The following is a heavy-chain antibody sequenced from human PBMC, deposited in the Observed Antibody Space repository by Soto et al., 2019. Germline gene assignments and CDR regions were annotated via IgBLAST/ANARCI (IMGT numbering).Heavy chain of an antibody. Sequence: GESLKISCKGSGYSFTSYWISLVLQMPGKGLEWMGRIDPSDSYTNYSPSFQGHVTISADKSISTAYLQWSSLKASDTAMYYCSGYYYDSSGYYYPGYWGQGTLVTVSS. V-gene: IGHV5-10-1*01. CDR2: IDPSDSYT. CDR3: SGYYYDSSGYYYPGY. J-gene: IGHJ4*02. D-gene: IGHD3-22*01. CDR1: GYSFTSYW.